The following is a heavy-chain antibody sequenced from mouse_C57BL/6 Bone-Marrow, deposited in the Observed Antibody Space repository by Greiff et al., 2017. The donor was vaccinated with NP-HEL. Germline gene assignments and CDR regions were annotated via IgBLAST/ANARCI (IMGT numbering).Heavy chain of an antibody. D-gene: IGHD1-1*01. V-gene: IGHV1-15*01. CDR3: TRIYYYGSVDY. CDR2: IDPETGGT. Sequence: VQGVESGAELVRPGASVTLSCKASGYTFTDYEMHWVKQTPVHGLEWIGAIDPETGGTAYNQKFKGKAILTADKSSSTAYMELRSLTSEDSAVYYCTRIYYYGSVDYWGQGTTLTVSS. CDR1: GYTFTDYE. J-gene: IGHJ2*01.